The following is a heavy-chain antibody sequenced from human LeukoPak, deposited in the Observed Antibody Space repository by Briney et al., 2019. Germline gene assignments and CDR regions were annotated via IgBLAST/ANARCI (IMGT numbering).Heavy chain of an antibody. CDR2: IGPVSSNI. D-gene: IGHD2-15*01. J-gene: IGHJ6*04. CDR1: GCTFNSYT. CDR3: VRDVSRRIGMEV. Sequence: GGSLTLSCLASGCTFNSYTLNWVRQAPGKGLEWVSSIGPVSSNIWIPDSLKGRFTISRDNPKNSLYLQMNSRRAEDTAVYYCVRDVSRRIGMEVWGDGTTVTVSS. V-gene: IGHV3-21*01.